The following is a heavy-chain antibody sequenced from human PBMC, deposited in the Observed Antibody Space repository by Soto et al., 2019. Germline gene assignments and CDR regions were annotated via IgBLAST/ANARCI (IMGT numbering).Heavy chain of an antibody. Sequence: QLHLRESGPGLVKPSETLSLTCTVSGGSITSSSYYWGWIRQPPGKGLEWIGSIYYSGSTYYNPSLTSRVTISVDTSKNQFSLKLSSVTAADTPVYSCATQEVGGSYVYTFDPWGQGTLVTVSS. CDR3: ATQEVGGSYVYTFDP. CDR2: IYYSGST. CDR1: GGSITSSSYY. J-gene: IGHJ5*02. V-gene: IGHV4-39*01. D-gene: IGHD1-26*01.